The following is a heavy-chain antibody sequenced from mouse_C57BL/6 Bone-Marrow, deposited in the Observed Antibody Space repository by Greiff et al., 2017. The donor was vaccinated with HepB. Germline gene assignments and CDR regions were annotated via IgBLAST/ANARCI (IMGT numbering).Heavy chain of an antibody. Sequence: EVMLVESGGDLVKPGGSLKLSCAASGFTFSSYGMSWVRQTTDKRLEWVATISSGGSYTYYPDSVKGRFTISRDNAKNTLYLQMSSLKSEDTAMYYCARQWYAMDYWGQGTSVTVSS. J-gene: IGHJ4*01. CDR1: GFTFSSYG. V-gene: IGHV5-6*01. CDR2: ISSGGSYT. CDR3: ARQWYAMDY.